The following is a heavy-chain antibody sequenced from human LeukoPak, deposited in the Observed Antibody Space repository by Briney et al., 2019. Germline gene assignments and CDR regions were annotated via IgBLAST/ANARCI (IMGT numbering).Heavy chain of an antibody. J-gene: IGHJ3*02. CDR2: IKQDGTEK. V-gene: IGHV3-7*05. Sequence: GGSLRLSCTGSGFTFGDYAISWVRQAPGKGLEWVANIKQDGTEKHYVDSVKGRFTISRDNAKNSLYLQMNNLRAEDTAVYYCARDGHANDAFDIWGQGTMVTVSS. CDR3: ARDGHANDAFDI. CDR1: GFTFGDYA.